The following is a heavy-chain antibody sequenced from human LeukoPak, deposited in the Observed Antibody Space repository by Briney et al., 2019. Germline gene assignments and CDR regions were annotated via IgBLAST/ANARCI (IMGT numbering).Heavy chain of an antibody. V-gene: IGHV4-39*01. J-gene: IGHJ6*03. CDR3: ARHKHGGDYLRNHYYYMDV. CDR2: IYYSGST. CDR1: GDAISSSSNY. D-gene: IGHD4-17*01. Sequence: SETLSLTCSVSGDAISSSSNYWGWIRQPPGKGLEWIGSIYYSGSTYYNPSLKGRVTMSVETSKNQFSMNLSSVTAADTAVYYCARHKHGGDYLRNHYYYMDVWGKGTTVIVSS.